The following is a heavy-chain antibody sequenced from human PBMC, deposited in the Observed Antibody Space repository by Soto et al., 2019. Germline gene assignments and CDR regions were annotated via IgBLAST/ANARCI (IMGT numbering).Heavy chain of an antibody. V-gene: IGHV3-23*01. CDR1: GFTFSSYA. J-gene: IGHJ3*02. Sequence: PGGSLRLSCAASGFTFSSYAMSWVRQAPGKGLEWVSAISGSGGSTYYADSVKGRFTISRDNSKNTLYLQMNSLRAEDTAVYYCAKDLSFYYDSSGPDAFDIWGQGAMVTVSS. CDR3: AKDLSFYYDSSGPDAFDI. CDR2: ISGSGGST. D-gene: IGHD3-22*01.